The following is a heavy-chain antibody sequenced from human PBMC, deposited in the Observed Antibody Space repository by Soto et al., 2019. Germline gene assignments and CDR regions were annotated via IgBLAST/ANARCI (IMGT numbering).Heavy chain of an antibody. Sequence: PSETLSLTCTVSGGSISSSSYYWGWIRQPPGKGLGWIGSIYYSGSTYYNPSLKSRVTISVDTSKNQFSLKLSSVTAADTAVYYCARREGWLEGTHYFDYWGQGTLVTVSS. J-gene: IGHJ4*02. CDR1: GGSISSSSYY. CDR3: ARREGWLEGTHYFDY. CDR2: IYYSGST. V-gene: IGHV4-39*01. D-gene: IGHD5-12*01.